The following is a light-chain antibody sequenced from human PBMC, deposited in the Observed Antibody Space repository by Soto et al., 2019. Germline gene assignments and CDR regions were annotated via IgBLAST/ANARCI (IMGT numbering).Light chain of an antibody. Sequence: QSALTQPASVSGSPGQSITISCTGTSSDVGSYNLVSWYQQHPGKAPKLMIYEVSKRPSGVSNRFSGSKSGNTASLTISGLQAEDEADYYCCSYAGSSTDVXGTGTKXTVL. V-gene: IGLV2-23*02. J-gene: IGLJ1*01. CDR1: SSDVGSYNL. CDR2: EVS. CDR3: CSYAGSSTDV.